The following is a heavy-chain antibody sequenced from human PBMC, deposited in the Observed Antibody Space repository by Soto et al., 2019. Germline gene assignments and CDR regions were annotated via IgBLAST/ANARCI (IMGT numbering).Heavy chain of an antibody. CDR3: ARGVLVIVTDYYGMDV. D-gene: IGHD3-16*02. V-gene: IGHV1-69*01. CDR1: GGTFSSYA. Sequence: QVQLVQSGAEVKKPGSSVKVSCKASGGTFSSYAISWVRQAPGQGLEWMGVIIPIFGTANYAQKFQGRVTITADESTSTAYMELSSLRSEDTAVYYCARGVLVIVTDYYGMDVWGQGTTVTVSS. J-gene: IGHJ6*02. CDR2: IIPIFGTA.